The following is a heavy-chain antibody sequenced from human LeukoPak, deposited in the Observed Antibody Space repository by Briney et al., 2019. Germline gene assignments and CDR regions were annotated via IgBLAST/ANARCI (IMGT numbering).Heavy chain of an antibody. CDR3: AKDGYYCSSTSCYLDN. CDR2: ISGSGDNT. CDR1: GFTFSNYA. D-gene: IGHD2-2*01. V-gene: IGHV3-23*01. Sequence: PGGSLRLSCAASGFTFSNYAMSWVRQAPGKGLEWVSAISGSGDNTYYADSVKGRFTVSRDNSKNTLYVQMNSLRAEDTAVYYCAKDGYYCSSTSCYLDNWGQGTLVTVSS. J-gene: IGHJ4*02.